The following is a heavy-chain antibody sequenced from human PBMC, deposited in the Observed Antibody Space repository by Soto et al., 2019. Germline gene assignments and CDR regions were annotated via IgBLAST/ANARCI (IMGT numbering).Heavy chain of an antibody. CDR2: IIPILGIA. V-gene: IGHV1-69*02. CDR3: ARTEYYYDSSGSHNWFDP. CDR1: GGTFSSYT. J-gene: IGHJ5*02. Sequence: ASVKVSCKASGGTFSSYTISWVRQAPGQGLEWMGRIIPILGIANYAQKFQGRVTITADKSTSTAYMELSSLRSEDTAVYYCARTEYYYDSSGSHNWFDPWGQGTLVTVSS. D-gene: IGHD3-22*01.